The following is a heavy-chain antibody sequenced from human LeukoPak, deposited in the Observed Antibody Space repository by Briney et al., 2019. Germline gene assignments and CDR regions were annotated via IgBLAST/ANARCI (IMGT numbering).Heavy chain of an antibody. CDR1: GFTFDDYA. D-gene: IGHD6-19*01. V-gene: IGHV3-9*01. J-gene: IGHJ4*02. CDR2: ISWNSGSI. CDR3: AKDSVAVADTPTFDY. Sequence: PGRSLRLSCAASGFTFDDYAMHWVRQAPGKGLEWVSGISWNSGSIGYADSVKGRFTISRDNAKNSLYLQMNSLRAEDTALYCCAKDSVAVADTPTFDYWGQGTLVTVSS.